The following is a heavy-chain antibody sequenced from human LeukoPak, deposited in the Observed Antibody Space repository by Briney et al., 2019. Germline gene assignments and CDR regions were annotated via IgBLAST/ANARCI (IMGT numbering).Heavy chain of an antibody. Sequence: GGSLRLSCAASGFTFSSYGMHWVRQAPGKGLEWVAVIWYDGSNKYYADSVKGRFTISRDNSKNTLYLQMNSLRAEDTAVYYCAKDRYGGNSEFDYWGQGTLDTVSS. J-gene: IGHJ4*02. CDR3: AKDRYGGNSEFDY. CDR2: IWYDGSNK. V-gene: IGHV3-33*06. CDR1: GFTFSSYG. D-gene: IGHD4-23*01.